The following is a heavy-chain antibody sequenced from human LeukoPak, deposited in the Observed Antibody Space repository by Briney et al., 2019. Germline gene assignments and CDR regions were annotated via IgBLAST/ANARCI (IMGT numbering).Heavy chain of an antibody. CDR2: IKSDGST. CDR3: ARAPSEIGGYYPEYFRH. D-gene: IGHD3-22*01. V-gene: IGHV3-74*01. CDR1: GFTFSSYW. Sequence: GGSLRLSCAACGFTFSSYWMHWVRHAPGKGLVWVSRIKSDGSTNYADSVKGRFTISRDNAKNTVSLQMNSLRAEDTGVYYCARAPSEIGGYYPEYFRHWGQGTLVTVSS. J-gene: IGHJ1*01.